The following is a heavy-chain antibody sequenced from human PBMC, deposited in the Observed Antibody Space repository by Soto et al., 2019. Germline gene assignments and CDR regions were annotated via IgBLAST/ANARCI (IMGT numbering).Heavy chain of an antibody. CDR2: INAGNGNT. D-gene: IGHD5-12*01. J-gene: IGHJ4*02. Sequence: QVPLVQSGAEVKKPGASVKVSCKASGYTFTSYAMHWVRQAPGQRLEWMGWINAGNGNTKYSQKFQGRVTITRDTSASTAYMELSSLRSEDTAVYYCARDGDGYNFAGYSDYWGQGTLVTVSS. CDR3: ARDGDGYNFAGYSDY. V-gene: IGHV1-3*01. CDR1: GYTFTSYA.